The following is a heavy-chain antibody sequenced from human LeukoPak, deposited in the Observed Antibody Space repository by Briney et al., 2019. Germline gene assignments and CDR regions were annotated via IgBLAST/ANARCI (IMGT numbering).Heavy chain of an antibody. Sequence: GGSLRLSGAASGFTFSSYSMNWVRQAPGKGLEWVSSISSSSSYIYYADSVKGRFTISRDNAKNSLYLQMNSLRAEDTAVYYCARDIAAAGTAGHDYWGQGTLVTVSS. CDR2: ISSSSSYI. CDR3: ARDIAAAGTAGHDY. V-gene: IGHV3-21*01. J-gene: IGHJ4*02. CDR1: GFTFSSYS. D-gene: IGHD6-13*01.